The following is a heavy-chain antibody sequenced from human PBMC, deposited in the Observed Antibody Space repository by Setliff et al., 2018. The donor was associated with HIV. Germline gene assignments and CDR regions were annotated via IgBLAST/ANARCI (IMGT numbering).Heavy chain of an antibody. D-gene: IGHD6-13*01. Sequence: ASVKVSCKASGYTFTSYAMNWVRQAPGQGLEWMGWINTNTGNPTYAQGFTGRFVFSLDTSVSTAYLQISSLKAEDTAVYYCARAPGGQQLVFTASDWSDSYYFDYWGQGTLVTVSS. V-gene: IGHV7-4-1*02. J-gene: IGHJ4*02. CDR3: ARAPGGQQLVFTASDWSDSYYFDY. CDR2: INTNTGNP. CDR1: GYTFTSYA.